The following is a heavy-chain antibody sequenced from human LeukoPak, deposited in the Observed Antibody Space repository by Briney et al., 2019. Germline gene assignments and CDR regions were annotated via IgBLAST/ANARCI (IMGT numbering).Heavy chain of an antibody. CDR3: TTGPEHIVVVTAILAY. CDR2: ISYDGSSK. CDR1: GFTFSSYG. Sequence: GMSLRLSCAASGFTFSSYGMHWVRQAPGKGLEWVAVISYDGSSKYFADSVKGRFTISRDNSKNTLYLQMNSLKTEDTAVYYCTTGPEHIVVVTAILAYWGQGTLVTVSS. V-gene: IGHV3-30*03. D-gene: IGHD2-21*02. J-gene: IGHJ4*02.